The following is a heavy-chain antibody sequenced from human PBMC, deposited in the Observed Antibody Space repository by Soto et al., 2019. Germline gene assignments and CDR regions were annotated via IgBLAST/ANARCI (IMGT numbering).Heavy chain of an antibody. V-gene: IGHV1-69*13. CDR1: GVTFSSYA. Sequence: SVNVSCKASGVTFSSYAISWVLQAPGQGLEWMGGIIPIFGTANYAQKFQGRVTITADESTSTAYMELSSLRSEDTAVYYCARGGYYDSSGYYAGKGYYGMDVGGHGNTVTVYS. CDR3: ARGGYYDSSGYYAGKGYYGMDV. J-gene: IGHJ6*02. CDR2: IIPIFGTA. D-gene: IGHD3-22*01.